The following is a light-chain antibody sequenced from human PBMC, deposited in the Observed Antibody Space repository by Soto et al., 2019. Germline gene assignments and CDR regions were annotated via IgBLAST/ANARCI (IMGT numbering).Light chain of an antibody. Sequence: QSVLTQPRSVSGSPGQSVTISCTGTSSDVGGYNYVSWYQQHPGKAPKLMISDVRKRPSGVPDRFSGSKSGNTASLTISGLQAEDEADYYCCSYVGSFLKVFGTGTKLTVL. CDR1: SSDVGGYNY. V-gene: IGLV2-11*01. J-gene: IGLJ1*01. CDR2: DVR. CDR3: CSYVGSFLKV.